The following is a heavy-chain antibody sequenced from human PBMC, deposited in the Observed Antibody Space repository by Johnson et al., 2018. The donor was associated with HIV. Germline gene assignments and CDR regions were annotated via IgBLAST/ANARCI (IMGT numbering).Heavy chain of an antibody. CDR1: GFTVSNNY. V-gene: IGHV3-66*01. J-gene: IGHJ3*02. Sequence: VQLVESGGGLIQPGGSLRLSCAASGFTVSNNYMNWVRQTPGKGLEWVSVIYSDDSRYYADYVLGRFTLARDNSQNTLYRQVNSLRAGDTAVYYWASPKTPTRGVRGAFDIWGQGTMVTVSS. CDR2: IYSDDSR. D-gene: IGHD3-10*01. CDR3: ASPKTPTRGVRGAFDI.